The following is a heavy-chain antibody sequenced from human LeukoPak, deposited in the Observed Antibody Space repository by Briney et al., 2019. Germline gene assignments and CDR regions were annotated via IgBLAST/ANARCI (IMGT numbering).Heavy chain of an antibody. J-gene: IGHJ5*02. Sequence: GGSLRLSCTASGFTFGDYAMSWVRQAPGKGLEWVGFIRSKAYGGTTEYAASVKGRFTISRDDSKSIAYLQMNSLKTEDTAVYYCTGGGADRVFGWFDPWGQGTLVTVSS. CDR3: TGGGADRVFGWFDP. CDR2: IRSKAYGGTT. D-gene: IGHD3-16*01. V-gene: IGHV3-49*04. CDR1: GFTFGDYA.